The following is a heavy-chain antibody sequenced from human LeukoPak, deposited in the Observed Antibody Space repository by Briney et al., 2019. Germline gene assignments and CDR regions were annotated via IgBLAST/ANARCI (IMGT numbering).Heavy chain of an antibody. CDR1: GYRFTTYG. CDR2: ISGFNGDT. V-gene: IGHV1-18*01. Sequence: ASVKVSCKASGYRFTTYGISWVRLAPGQGLEWMGWISGFNGDTTYAQKFQGRVTMTTDTSTTTSYMELTSLRSDDTAVYYCARDTPLGARIFDYWRPGTLVTVSS. CDR3: ARDTPLGARIFDY. D-gene: IGHD6-6*01. J-gene: IGHJ4*02.